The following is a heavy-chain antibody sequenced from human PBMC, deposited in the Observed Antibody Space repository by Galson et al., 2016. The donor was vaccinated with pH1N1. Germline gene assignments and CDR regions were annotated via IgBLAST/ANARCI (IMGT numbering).Heavy chain of an antibody. CDR1: RNTFTSHD. V-gene: IGHV1-8*03. J-gene: IGHJ4*02. CDR3: ARGKPLWGYSGWY. D-gene: IGHD1-26*01. CDR2: MNPNSGNT. Sequence: SVKVSCKASRNTFTSHDINWVRQATGQGLEWMGWMNPNSGNTGYAQKFQGKVTFTRNTSIITAYMELSSLRSEDTAVYYCARGKPLWGYSGWYWGQGTLVTVSS.